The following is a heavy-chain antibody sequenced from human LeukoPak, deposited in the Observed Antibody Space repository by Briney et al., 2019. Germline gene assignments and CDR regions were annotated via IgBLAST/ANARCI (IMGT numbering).Heavy chain of an antibody. Sequence: GGSLRLSCAASGFTFSDYYMSWIRQAPGKGLEWVSYISSSSSYTNYADSVKGRFTISRDNAKNSLYLQMNSLRAEDTAVYYCARGSLAETGTNWFDRWGQGTLVTVSS. V-gene: IGHV3-11*06. J-gene: IGHJ5*02. CDR1: GFTFSDYY. CDR2: ISSSSSYT. CDR3: ARGSLAETGTNWFDR. D-gene: IGHD1-1*01.